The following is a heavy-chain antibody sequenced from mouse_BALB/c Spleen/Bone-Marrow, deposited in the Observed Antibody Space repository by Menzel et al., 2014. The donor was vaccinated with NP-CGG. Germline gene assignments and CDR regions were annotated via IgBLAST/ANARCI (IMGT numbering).Heavy chain of an antibody. Sequence: VQLQESGAELVRPGASVTLSCKASGYTFTDYEMHWVKQTPVHGLEWIGAIDPETGGTAYNQKFKGKATLTADKSSSTAYMELRSLTSEDSAVYYCTRGGNFITTVVAGFDYWGQGTTLTVSS. CDR3: TRGGNFITTVVAGFDY. CDR1: GYTFTDYE. V-gene: IGHV1-15*01. D-gene: IGHD1-1*01. CDR2: IDPETGGT. J-gene: IGHJ2*01.